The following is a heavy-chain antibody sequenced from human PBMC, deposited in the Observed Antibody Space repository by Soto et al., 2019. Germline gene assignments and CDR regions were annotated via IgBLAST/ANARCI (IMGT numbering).Heavy chain of an antibody. CDR2: IIPIFGTA. Sequence: QVQLVQSGAEVKKPGSSVKVSCKASGGTFSSYAISWVRQAPGQGLEWMGGIIPIFGTANYAQKFQGRVTITADKSTSTAYMELSSLRSEDTAVYYCASHGITGTWVYYYGMDVWSQGTTVTVSS. CDR3: ASHGITGTWVYYYGMDV. D-gene: IGHD1-7*01. V-gene: IGHV1-69*14. J-gene: IGHJ6*02. CDR1: GGTFSSYA.